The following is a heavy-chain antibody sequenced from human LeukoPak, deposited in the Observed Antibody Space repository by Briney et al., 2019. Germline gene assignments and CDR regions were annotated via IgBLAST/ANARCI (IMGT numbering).Heavy chain of an antibody. V-gene: IGHV4-39*01. Sequence: SETLSLTCTVSGGSISSSSYYRGWIRQPPGKGLEWIGSIYYSGSTYYNPSLKSRVTISVDTSKNQFSLKLSSVTAADTAVYYCATQKEDYYDSSGHFDYWGQGTLVTVSS. J-gene: IGHJ4*02. D-gene: IGHD3-22*01. CDR3: ATQKEDYYDSSGHFDY. CDR1: GGSISSSSYY. CDR2: IYYSGST.